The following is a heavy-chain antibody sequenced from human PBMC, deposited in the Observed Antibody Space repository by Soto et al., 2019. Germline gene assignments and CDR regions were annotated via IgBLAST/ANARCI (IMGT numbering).Heavy chain of an antibody. D-gene: IGHD3-16*02. J-gene: IGHJ4*02. CDR3: ARGTRYYDYVWGSYRYPPLFDY. Sequence: QVQLQQWGAGLLKPSETLSLTCAVYGGSFSGYYWSWIRQPPGKGLEWIGEINHSGSTNYNPSLKSRVTISVDTSKNQFSLKLSSVTAAATAVYYCARGTRYYDYVWGSYRYPPLFDYWGQGTLVTVSS. CDR2: INHSGST. V-gene: IGHV4-34*01. CDR1: GGSFSGYY.